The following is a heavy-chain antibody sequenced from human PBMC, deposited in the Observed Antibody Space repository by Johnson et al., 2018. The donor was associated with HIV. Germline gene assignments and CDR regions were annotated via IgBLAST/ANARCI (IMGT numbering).Heavy chain of an antibody. D-gene: IGHD3-3*01. Sequence: VQLVESGGGLVKPGGSLRLSCAASGFRFDDYAMHWVRQAPGKGLEWVSGISWNSGSLTYADSVKGRFTVSRDNAKKSLYLQMDSLSSEDTALYSCAKDIWRFLEWPDACDGCGRGTMITVSS. V-gene: IGHV3-9*01. CDR1: GFRFDDYA. CDR3: AKDIWRFLEWPDACDG. J-gene: IGHJ3*01. CDR2: ISWNSGSL.